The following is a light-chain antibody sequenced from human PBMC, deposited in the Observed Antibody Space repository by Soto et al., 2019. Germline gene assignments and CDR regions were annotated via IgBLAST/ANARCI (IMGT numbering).Light chain of an antibody. V-gene: IGKV1-9*01. J-gene: IGKJ2*01. CDR2: VAS. Sequence: DIQLTQSPSFLSASVGDRVTITCRASQGISTYLAWYQQKSGKAPKLLIYVASTLQSGVPSRFSGSGSGTEFTVTISSLQPEDLATYYCQQLYSYPYTFGQGTKXXX. CDR1: QGISTY. CDR3: QQLYSYPYT.